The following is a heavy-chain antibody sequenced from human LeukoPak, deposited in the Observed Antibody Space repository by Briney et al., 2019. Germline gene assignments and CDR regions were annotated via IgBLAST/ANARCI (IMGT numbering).Heavy chain of an antibody. J-gene: IGHJ4*02. CDR1: GFTFRNYV. CDR2: TSSDLNVK. D-gene: IGHD3-10*01. V-gene: IGHV3-30-3*01. Sequence: GGSLGLSCAASGFTFRNYVIHWVRQAPGKGLEWVAVTSSDLNVKLYADSVKGRFTISRDNSRSTLYLQVNSLRPEDTAIYYCAREGYYGSGSPPSLYFDYWGQGTLVTVSS. CDR3: AREGYYGSGSPPSLYFDY.